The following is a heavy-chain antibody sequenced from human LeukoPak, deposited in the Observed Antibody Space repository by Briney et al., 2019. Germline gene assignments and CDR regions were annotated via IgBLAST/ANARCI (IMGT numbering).Heavy chain of an antibody. CDR2: ISWNSGRI. D-gene: IGHD6-13*01. CDR3: AKSRAAAGHEGLDI. CDR1: GFTFDDYA. J-gene: IGHJ3*02. Sequence: GGSLRLSCAASGFTFDDYAMDWVRQGPGNGLEWVSGISWNSGRIGYADSVQGRFTISRDNAKNFLYLQMNSLRVEDMALYYCAKSRAAAGHEGLDIWGQRTMVTVSS. V-gene: IGHV3-9*03.